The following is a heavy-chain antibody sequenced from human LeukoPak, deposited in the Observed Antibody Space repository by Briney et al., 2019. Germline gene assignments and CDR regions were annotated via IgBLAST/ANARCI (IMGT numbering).Heavy chain of an antibody. V-gene: IGHV3-7*01. CDR1: GFTFNSYS. CDR2: INQDGSEK. CDR3: APHCSSASCPDY. Sequence: PGGSLRLSCVASGFTFNSYSMNWVRQTPGKGLEWVANINQDGSEKYYVDSVKGRFTISRDNARNSLYLQMNSLRTEDTSVYYCAPHCSSASCPDYWGQGTLVTVSS. J-gene: IGHJ4*02. D-gene: IGHD2-2*01.